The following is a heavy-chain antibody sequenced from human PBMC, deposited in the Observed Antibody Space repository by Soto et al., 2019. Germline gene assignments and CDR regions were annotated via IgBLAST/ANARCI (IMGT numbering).Heavy chain of an antibody. Sequence: QVQLQESGPGLVKPSQTLSLTCTVSGGSISSGGYYWSWIRQHPGKGLEWIGYIYYSGSTYYNPSLKSRVTISVDSSKNQFSLKLSSVTAADMAVYYCARGGCSGGSCYFDYWGQGTLVTVSS. CDR2: IYYSGST. CDR1: GGSISSGGYY. V-gene: IGHV4-31*03. J-gene: IGHJ4*02. D-gene: IGHD2-15*01. CDR3: ARGGCSGGSCYFDY.